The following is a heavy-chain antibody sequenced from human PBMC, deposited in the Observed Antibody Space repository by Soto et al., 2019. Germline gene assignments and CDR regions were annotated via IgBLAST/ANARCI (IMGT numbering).Heavy chain of an antibody. Sequence: SETLSLTCTVSGGSISSGDYYWSWIRQPPGKGLEWIGYIYYSGSTHYNPSLKSRVTISVDTSKNQFSLKLSSVTAADTAVYYCARDRDCTNGVCHGYYYYGMDVWGQGTTVTVSS. CDR1: GGSISSGDYY. CDR2: IYYSGST. D-gene: IGHD2-8*01. J-gene: IGHJ6*02. CDR3: ARDRDCTNGVCHGYYYYGMDV. V-gene: IGHV4-30-4*01.